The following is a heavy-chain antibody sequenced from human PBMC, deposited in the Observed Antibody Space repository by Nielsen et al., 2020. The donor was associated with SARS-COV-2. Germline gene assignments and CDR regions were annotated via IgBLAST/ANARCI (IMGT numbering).Heavy chain of an antibody. CDR2: ISWNSGSI. J-gene: IGHJ4*02. D-gene: IGHD3-10*01. CDR3: AKAMVRGVIIIHYFDY. V-gene: IGHV3-9*01. CDR1: GFTFSRYG. Sequence: SLKISCAASGFTFSRYGMHWVRQAPGKGLEWVSGISWNSGSIGYADSVKGRFTISRDNAKNSLYLQMNSLRAEDTALYYCAKAMVRGVIIIHYFDYWGQGTLVTVSS.